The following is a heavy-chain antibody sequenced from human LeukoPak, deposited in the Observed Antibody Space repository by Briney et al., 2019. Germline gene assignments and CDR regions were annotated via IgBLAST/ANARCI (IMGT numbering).Heavy chain of an antibody. Sequence: SVKVSCKASGGTFSSYAISWVRQAPGQGLEWMGGIIPIFGTSNYAQKFQGRVTITADESTSTAYMELSSLRSEDTAVYYCAMTPGIAVAGYFDYWGQGTLVTVSS. J-gene: IGHJ4*02. D-gene: IGHD6-19*01. CDR3: AMTPGIAVAGYFDY. CDR2: IIPIFGTS. CDR1: GGTFSSYA. V-gene: IGHV1-69*01.